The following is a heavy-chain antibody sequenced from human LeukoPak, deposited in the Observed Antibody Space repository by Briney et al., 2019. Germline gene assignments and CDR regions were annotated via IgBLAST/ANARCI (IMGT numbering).Heavy chain of an antibody. V-gene: IGHV3-30*02. Sequence: GGSLRLSCGASGFTFSSYGMHWVRQGPGKGLEWVAFIRHDGSKKYHADSVKGRFTISRDNSKNTLYLQVNSLRAEDTAVYYCAKSMDILTGYLWSLDYWGQGTLVTVSS. CDR1: GFTFSSYG. J-gene: IGHJ4*02. CDR3: AKSMDILTGYLWSLDY. D-gene: IGHD3-9*01. CDR2: IRHDGSKK.